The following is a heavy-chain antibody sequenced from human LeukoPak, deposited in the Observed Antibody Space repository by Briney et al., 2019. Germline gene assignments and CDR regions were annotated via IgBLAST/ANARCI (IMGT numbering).Heavy chain of an antibody. V-gene: IGHV1-69*02. CDR3: ARKKVASLGAVGRDGCRGRWFDY. J-gene: IGHJ4*02. Sequence: GASVKVSCKASGGTFSSYTISWVRQAPGQGLEWMGRIIPILGIANYAQKFQGRVTITADKSTSTAYMELSSLRSEDTAVYYCARKKVASLGAVGRDGCRGRWFDYWGQGTLVTVSS. CDR2: IIPILGIA. D-gene: IGHD5-24*01. CDR1: GGTFSSYT.